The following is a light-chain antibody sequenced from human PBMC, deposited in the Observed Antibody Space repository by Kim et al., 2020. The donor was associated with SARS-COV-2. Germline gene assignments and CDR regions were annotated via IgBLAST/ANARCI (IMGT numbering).Light chain of an antibody. Sequence: SPGERAPLTCRASQSVSSYLAWYQQKPGQAPSLLIYDASNRATGIPARFSGSGSGTDFTHTICSLEPEDFAVYYCQQRSNWPPWTVGQGTKVDIK. CDR1: QSVSSY. CDR2: DAS. CDR3: QQRSNWPPWT. V-gene: IGKV3-11*01. J-gene: IGKJ1*01.